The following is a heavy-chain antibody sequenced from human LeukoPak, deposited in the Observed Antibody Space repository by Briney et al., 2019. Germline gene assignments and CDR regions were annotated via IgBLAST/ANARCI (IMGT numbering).Heavy chain of an antibody. CDR3: ARGGITMIVY. J-gene: IGHJ4*02. CDR1: GFTFSSYS. V-gene: IGHV3-21*01. D-gene: IGHD3-22*01. CDR2: ISSSSYI. Sequence: GGSLRLSCVASGFTFSSYSMNWVRQAPGKGLEWVSSISSSSYIYYADSVKGRFTISRDNAKNSLYLQMNSLRAEDTAVYYCARGGITMIVYWGQGTLVTVSS.